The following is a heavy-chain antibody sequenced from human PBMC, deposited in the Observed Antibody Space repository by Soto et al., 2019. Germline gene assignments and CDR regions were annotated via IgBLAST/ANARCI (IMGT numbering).Heavy chain of an antibody. D-gene: IGHD5-12*01. J-gene: IGHJ4*02. CDR3: ARDQGGYSGYDY. V-gene: IGHV1-69*08. CDR2: IIPILGIA. Sequence: QVQLVQSGAEVKKPGSSVKVSCKASGGTFSSYTISWVRQAPGRGLEWMGRIIPILGIANYAQKFQGRVTITADKSTSTAYMELSSLRSEDTAVYYCARDQGGYSGYDYWGQGTLVTVSS. CDR1: GGTFSSYT.